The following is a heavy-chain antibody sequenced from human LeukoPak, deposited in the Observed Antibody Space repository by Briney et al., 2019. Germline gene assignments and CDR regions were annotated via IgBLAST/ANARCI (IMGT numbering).Heavy chain of an antibody. CDR3: ARDREYTDYLHNWFDP. J-gene: IGHJ5*02. CDR2: IRFDGSNK. Sequence: GGSLRLSCAASGFTFSSYGMHWVRQAPGKGLEWVAFIRFDGSNKYYADSVKGRFTISRDNSKNTLYLQMNSLRAEDTAVYYCARDREYTDYLHNWFDPWGQGTLVTVSS. CDR1: GFTFSSYG. D-gene: IGHD4-11*01. V-gene: IGHV3-30*02.